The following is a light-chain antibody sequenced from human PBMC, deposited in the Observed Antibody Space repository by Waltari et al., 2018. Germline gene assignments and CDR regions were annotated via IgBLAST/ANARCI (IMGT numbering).Light chain of an antibody. CDR1: NFEHTN. CDR3: QVWHSNEYL. Sequence: SYVLTQPPSATVAPGQTAHITCEGSNFEHTNVHWYQHRSGQAPVLVIYFDFRRPSGIPERFSGSMSGNMATLTISEVEAGDEADYFCQVWHSNEYLFGGGTKLTVL. CDR2: FDF. J-gene: IGLJ2*01. V-gene: IGLV3-21*04.